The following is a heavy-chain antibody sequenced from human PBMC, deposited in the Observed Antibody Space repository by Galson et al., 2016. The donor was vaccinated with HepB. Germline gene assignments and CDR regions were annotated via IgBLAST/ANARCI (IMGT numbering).Heavy chain of an antibody. V-gene: IGHV5-51*01. Sequence: QSGAEVKKQGESLKISCQGSGYSYAKYLIVWVREMPGKALEWMANIYPGVPDTTYSPSFQGQVTISADKTISTAYLQWSSLKASNTAMYYCARQVGATHDHWGQGTLVTVSS. D-gene: IGHD1-26*01. CDR2: IYPGVPDT. CDR3: ARQVGATHDH. J-gene: IGHJ4*02. CDR1: GYSYAKYL.